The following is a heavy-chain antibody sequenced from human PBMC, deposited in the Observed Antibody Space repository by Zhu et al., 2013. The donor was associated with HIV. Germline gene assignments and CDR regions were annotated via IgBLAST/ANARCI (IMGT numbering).Heavy chain of an antibody. J-gene: IGHJ6*03. V-gene: IGHV1-18*01. D-gene: IGHD6-6*01. CDR3: ARDPALTTARPNYYYYMDV. CDR2: ISGHNGNT. Sequence: GPGQGLEWLGWISGHNGNTNYAQKFRDRVTLTTDRPTGTAYMELKRLTSDDTAIYYCARDPALTTARPNYYYYMDVWGKGTTVTVSS.